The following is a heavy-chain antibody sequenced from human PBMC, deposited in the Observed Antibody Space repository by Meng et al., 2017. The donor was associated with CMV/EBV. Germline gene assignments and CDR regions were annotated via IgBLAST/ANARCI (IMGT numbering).Heavy chain of an antibody. V-gene: IGHV4-4*02. CDR2: IYHSGST. CDR1: GGSISSSNW. Sequence: GSLRLSCAVSGGSISSSNWWSWVRQPPGKGLEWIGEIYHSGSTNYNPSLKSRVTISVDKSKNQLSLKLSSVTAADTAVYYCARSSGPRYFQHWGQGTLVTVSS. J-gene: IGHJ1*01. CDR3: ARSSGPRYFQH.